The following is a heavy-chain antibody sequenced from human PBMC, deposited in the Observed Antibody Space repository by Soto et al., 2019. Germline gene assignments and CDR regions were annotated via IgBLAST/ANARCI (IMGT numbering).Heavy chain of an antibody. CDR1: GGSFSGYY. D-gene: IGHD6-25*01. CDR2: INHSEST. J-gene: IGHJ4*02. V-gene: IGHV4-34*01. CDR3: ATRLPTDY. Sequence: QVQLQPWGAGLLKPSETLSLTCAVNGGSFSGYYWSWIPQPPGKGLEWIGEINHSESTNYNPSLKSRVTISVDTSKNQFSLKLSSVTAADTAVYYCATRLPTDYWGQGTLVTVSS.